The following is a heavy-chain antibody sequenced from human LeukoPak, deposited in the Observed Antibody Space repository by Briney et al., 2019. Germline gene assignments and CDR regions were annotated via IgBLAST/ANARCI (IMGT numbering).Heavy chain of an antibody. Sequence: PSETLSLTCTVSGGSISRSSYYWGWIRQAPGKGLEWIGSIYYSGSPYYNPSLKSRVTISLDTSKNQFSLKLSSVTAADTAVYYCAREPLYGSGKGNDYWGQGTLVTVSS. CDR1: GGSISRSSYY. CDR3: AREPLYGSGKGNDY. CDR2: IYYSGSP. V-gene: IGHV4-39*07. J-gene: IGHJ4*02. D-gene: IGHD3-10*01.